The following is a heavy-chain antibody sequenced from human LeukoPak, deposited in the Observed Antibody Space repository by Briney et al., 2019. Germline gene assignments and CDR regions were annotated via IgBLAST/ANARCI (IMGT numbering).Heavy chain of an antibody. D-gene: IGHD2/OR15-2a*01. V-gene: IGHV4-39*01. CDR2: VYYSGNT. CDR3: ARRVIAATLDY. CDR1: GESISSGRHY. Sequence: SETLSLTCSVSGESISSGRHYWGWLRQTPGKGLEWIGSVYYSGNTFHNPSLKSRVTTSVDTSKNQVSLRVNFVTAADTAVYYCARRVIAATLDYWGRGTLVTVSA. J-gene: IGHJ4*02.